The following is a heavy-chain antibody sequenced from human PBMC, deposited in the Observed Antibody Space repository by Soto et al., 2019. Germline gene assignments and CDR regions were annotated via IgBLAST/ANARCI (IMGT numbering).Heavy chain of an antibody. V-gene: IGHV3-30-3*01. D-gene: IGHD5-18*01. CDR1: GFSFSSQS. CDR3: ARDIYSYGSVGTPDI. J-gene: IGHJ3*02. CDR2: ISNDGNRQ. Sequence: GASLILSCVASGFSFSSQSMHWVRQAPGKGLEWVAAISNDGNRQLYADSVKDRFTISRDNSRNTLDLQMNNLRTEDTGAYFCARDIYSYGSVGTPDIWGQGT.